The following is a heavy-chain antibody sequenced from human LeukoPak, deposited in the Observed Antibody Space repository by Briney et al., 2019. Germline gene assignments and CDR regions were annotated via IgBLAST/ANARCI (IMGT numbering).Heavy chain of an antibody. V-gene: IGHV5-51*01. CDR3: ARRDGYGPYDI. CDR1: GYTFTSYW. J-gene: IGHJ3*02. Sequence: GESLQISCEGSGYTFTSYWIAWVRPMPGKGREWMGIIYPGDSDTRYSPSFQGQVTISTDKSISTAYLQWSSLKASDTAMYYCARRDGYGPYDIWGQGTMVTVSS. CDR2: IYPGDSDT. D-gene: IGHD5-24*01.